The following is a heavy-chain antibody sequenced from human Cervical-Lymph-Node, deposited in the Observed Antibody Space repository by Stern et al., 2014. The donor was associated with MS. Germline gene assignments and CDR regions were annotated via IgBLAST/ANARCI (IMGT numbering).Heavy chain of an antibody. J-gene: IGHJ5*02. D-gene: IGHD3-22*01. CDR2: IIPIFGTA. Sequence: QVQLMQSGAEVKKPGSSVKVSCKASGGTFSSYAISWVRQAPGQGLEWMGGIIPIFGTANYAQKFQGRVTITADESTSTAYMELSSLRSEDTAVYYCARSRYYYDSSGYYYNWFDPWGQGTLVTVSS. V-gene: IGHV1-69*01. CDR3: ARSRYYYDSSGYYYNWFDP. CDR1: GGTFSSYA.